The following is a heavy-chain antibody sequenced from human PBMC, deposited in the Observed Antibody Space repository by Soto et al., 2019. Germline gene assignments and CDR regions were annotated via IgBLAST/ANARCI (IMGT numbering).Heavy chain of an antibody. J-gene: IGHJ6*03. CDR2: ISSSSSYI. Sequence: GGSLRLSCAASGFTFSSYSMNWVRQAPGKGLEWVSSISSSSSYIYYADSVKGRFTISRDNAKNSLYLQMNSLRAEDTAVYYCARDFYCSSTSCYFYYYYYYMDVWGKGTTVTVSS. CDR1: GFTFSSYS. V-gene: IGHV3-21*01. D-gene: IGHD2-2*01. CDR3: ARDFYCSSTSCYFYYYYYYMDV.